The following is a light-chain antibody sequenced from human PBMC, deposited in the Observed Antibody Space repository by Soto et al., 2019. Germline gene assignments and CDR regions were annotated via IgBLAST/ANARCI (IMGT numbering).Light chain of an antibody. CDR2: AAS. Sequence: DIQVTQSPSSLSASVGDRITITCRTSQNIDTYLNWYQQNPGKAPKLLISAASRLQSGVPSRFSGSGSGTDFTLTITSLQAEDFATYDGQQTYDTPRAFGQGTKV. V-gene: IGKV1-39*01. J-gene: IGKJ1*01. CDR1: QNIDTY. CDR3: QQTYDTPRA.